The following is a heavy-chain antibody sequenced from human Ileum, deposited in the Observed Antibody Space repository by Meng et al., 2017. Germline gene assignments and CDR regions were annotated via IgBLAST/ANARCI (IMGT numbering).Heavy chain of an antibody. Sequence: QVQVVEVGGGLEEPGGSLRLSCATSGCKFSDYYITWIRQAPGKGLEWISYISLTSSTTDYADSVKGRFTISRDKAKETVYLQMKGLRAEDTAVYYCARAPGVETAMSDWGQGTLVTVSS. D-gene: IGHD5-18*01. CDR3: ARAPGVETAMSD. CDR1: GCKFSDYY. CDR2: ISLTSSTT. V-gene: IGHV3-11*05. J-gene: IGHJ4*02.